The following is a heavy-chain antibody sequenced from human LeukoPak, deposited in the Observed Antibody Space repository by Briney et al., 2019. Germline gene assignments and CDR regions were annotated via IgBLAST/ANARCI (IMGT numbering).Heavy chain of an antibody. D-gene: IGHD3-10*01. CDR2: IYSGGST. CDR3: ARAFAERDLWFGESIV. V-gene: IGHV3-66*01. Sequence: GGSLRLSCAASGFTVSSNYMSWVRQAPGKGLEWVSVIYSGGSTYYADSVRGRFTISRDNSKNTLYLQMNSLRAEDTAVYYCARAFAERDLWFGESIVWGQGTLVTVSS. CDR1: GFTVSSNY. J-gene: IGHJ4*02.